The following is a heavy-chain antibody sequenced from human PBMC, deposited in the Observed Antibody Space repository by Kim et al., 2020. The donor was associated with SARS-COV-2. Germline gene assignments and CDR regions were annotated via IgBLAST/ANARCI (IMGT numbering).Heavy chain of an antibody. Sequence: GGSLRLSCVASGFTFSNAWMSWVRQAPGKGLEWVGRIKSKTDGGTTDYAAPVKGRFTISRDDSKNTLYLQMNSLKTEDTAVYYCTTVWYYYDSSGYNYWGQGTLVTVSS. D-gene: IGHD3-22*01. CDR2: IKSKTDGGTT. CDR3: TTVWYYYDSSGYNY. J-gene: IGHJ4*02. CDR1: GFTFSNAW. V-gene: IGHV3-15*01.